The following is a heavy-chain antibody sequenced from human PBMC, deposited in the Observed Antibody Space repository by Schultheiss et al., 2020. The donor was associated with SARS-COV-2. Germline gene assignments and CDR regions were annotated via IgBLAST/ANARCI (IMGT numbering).Heavy chain of an antibody. CDR2: ISWNSGSI. J-gene: IGHJ6*02. CDR3: ASVHAAGTDSVYGMDV. Sequence: SLKISCAASGFTFDDYAMHWVRQAPGKGLEWVSGISWNSGSIGYADSVKGRFTISRDNAKNSLYLQMNSLRAEDTALYYCASVHAAGTDSVYGMDVWGQGTTVTVSS. CDR1: GFTFDDYA. D-gene: IGHD6-13*01. V-gene: IGHV3-9*01.